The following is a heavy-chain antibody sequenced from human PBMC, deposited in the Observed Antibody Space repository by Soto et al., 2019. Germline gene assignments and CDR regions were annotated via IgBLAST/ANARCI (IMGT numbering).Heavy chain of an antibody. Sequence: GGSLRLSCAASGFTFSSYGMHWVRQAPGKGLEWVAVISYDGSNKYYADSVKGRFTISRDNSRNTLYLQMNSLRAEDTAVYYCAKEIALAGMGPLYYYYYGMDVWGQGTTVTVSS. CDR2: ISYDGSNK. D-gene: IGHD6-19*01. V-gene: IGHV3-30*18. CDR1: GFTFSSYG. J-gene: IGHJ6*02. CDR3: AKEIALAGMGPLYYYYYGMDV.